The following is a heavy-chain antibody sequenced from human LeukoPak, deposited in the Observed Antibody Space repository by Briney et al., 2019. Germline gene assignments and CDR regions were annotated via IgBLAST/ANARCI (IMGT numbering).Heavy chain of an antibody. CDR2: IYYSGST. CDR1: GGSISSYY. D-gene: IGHD1-26*01. V-gene: IGHV4-59*08. CDR3: AVSTVGAPVPQPFDI. Sequence: SETLSLTCTVSGGSISSYYWSWIRQPPGKGLEWIGYIYYSGSTNYNPSLKSRVTMSVVTSKIQFSLNLNSVTAADTAVYYCAVSTVGAPVPQPFDIWGQGTWVTVSS. J-gene: IGHJ3*02.